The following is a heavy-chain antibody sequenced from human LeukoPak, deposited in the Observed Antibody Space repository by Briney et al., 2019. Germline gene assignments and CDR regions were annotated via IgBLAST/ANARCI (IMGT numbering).Heavy chain of an antibody. CDR1: GGSISSSSYY. Sequence: SETLSLTCTVSGGSISSSSYYWAWIRQPPGKGLEWIGSIYYSGSTHYNPSLKSRVTISVDTSKNQFSLKLSSVTAADTAVYYCARGKYTNWFDPWGQGTLVTVSS. J-gene: IGHJ5*02. CDR3: ARGKYTNWFDP. V-gene: IGHV4-39*07. D-gene: IGHD6-6*01. CDR2: IYYSGST.